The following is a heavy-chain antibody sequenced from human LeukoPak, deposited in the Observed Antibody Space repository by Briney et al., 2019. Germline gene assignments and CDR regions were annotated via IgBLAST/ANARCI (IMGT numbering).Heavy chain of an antibody. D-gene: IGHD3-22*01. CDR1: GYTFTTYN. J-gene: IGHJ4*02. V-gene: IGHV1-18*01. CDR2: ISGYNGNT. Sequence: GASVKVSCKASGYTFTTYNINWVRQAPGQGLEWMGWISGYNGNTNYAQKLQGRVTMTTDTSTSTAYMELRSLRSDDTAVYYCARLYYDSSGYYYLFDYWGQGTLVTVSS. CDR3: ARLYYDSSGYYYLFDY.